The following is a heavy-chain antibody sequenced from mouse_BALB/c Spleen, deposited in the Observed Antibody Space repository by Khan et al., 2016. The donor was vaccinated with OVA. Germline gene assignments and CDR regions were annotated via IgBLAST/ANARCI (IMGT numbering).Heavy chain of an antibody. CDR2: ISSGGDYT. Sequence: EVQVVESGGDLVKPGGSLKLSCAASGFTFSSYSMSWVRQTPDKRLEWVASISSGGDYTYYPDSVKGRFTISRDNAKNTLYLQMSDLKSEGTAMYYCADHVTGSFAYWGQGTLVTFSA. CDR3: ADHVTGSFAY. J-gene: IGHJ3*01. CDR1: GFTFSSYS. D-gene: IGHD4-1*01. V-gene: IGHV5-6*01.